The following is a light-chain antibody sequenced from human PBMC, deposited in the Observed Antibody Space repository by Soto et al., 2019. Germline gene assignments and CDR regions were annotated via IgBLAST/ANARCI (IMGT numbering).Light chain of an antibody. Sequence: IVMTQSPDSLAVSLGERATINCKSSQSVLYNSNNKNYLAWYQQKPGQPPKLLIYWASTRESGVPDRFSGSGSGTDFTLTISSLQAEDVAVYYCQQYYSAPRALTFGGGTKVEIK. V-gene: IGKV4-1*01. CDR3: QQYYSAPRALT. J-gene: IGKJ4*01. CDR1: QSVLYNSNNKNY. CDR2: WAS.